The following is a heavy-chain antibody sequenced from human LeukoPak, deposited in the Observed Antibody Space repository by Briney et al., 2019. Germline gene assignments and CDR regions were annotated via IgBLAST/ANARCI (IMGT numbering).Heavy chain of an antibody. D-gene: IGHD1-26*01. J-gene: IGHJ4*02. CDR2: IYYSGIT. CDR1: GFTFSSYW. V-gene: IGHV4-59*08. Sequence: GSLRLSCAASGFTFSSYWMSWVRQAPGKGLEWIGYIYYSGITYYNPSLKSRVTMSVDTSKNQFSLKLNSVTAADTAVYYCARQEGGIVGPYWGQGTLVTVSS. CDR3: ARQEGGIVGPY.